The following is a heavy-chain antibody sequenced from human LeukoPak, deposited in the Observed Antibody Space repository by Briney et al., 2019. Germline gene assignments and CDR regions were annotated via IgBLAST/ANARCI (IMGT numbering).Heavy chain of an antibody. CDR1: GVSINDNY. CDR2: ISHTEGT. Sequence: PSETLSLTCGVFGVSINDNYWSWLRQSPGKGLEWIGEISHTEGTRYNPSLESRVTMSVGTSENQLSLKLIFVTVADTAVYYCARIRCGRSGSVCYNHWGLGTLVTVSS. J-gene: IGHJ4*02. V-gene: IGHV4-34*01. CDR3: ARIRCGRSGSVCYNH. D-gene: IGHD2-21*01.